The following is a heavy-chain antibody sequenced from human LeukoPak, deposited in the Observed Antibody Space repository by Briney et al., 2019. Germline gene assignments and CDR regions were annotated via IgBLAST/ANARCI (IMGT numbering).Heavy chain of an antibody. J-gene: IGHJ4*02. D-gene: IGHD1-1*01. CDR2: ISGSNSYI. CDR3: ARALTTLTYEGY. Sequence: GGSLRLSCAASGFTFSSYTMHWIRQAPGKGLEWVSSISGSNSYISYADSVKGRFTVSRDNAKDSLYLQMNSLRAEDTAVYYCARALTTLTYEGYWGQGTLVTVSS. V-gene: IGHV3-21*01. CDR1: GFTFSSYT.